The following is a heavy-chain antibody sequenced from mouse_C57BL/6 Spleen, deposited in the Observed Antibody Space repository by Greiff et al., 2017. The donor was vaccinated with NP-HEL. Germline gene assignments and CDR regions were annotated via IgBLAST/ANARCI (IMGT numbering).Heavy chain of an antibody. Sequence: EVMLVESGGGLVQPGGSLSLSCAASGFTFTDYYMSWVRQPPGKALEWLGFIRNKANGYTTEYSASVKGRFTISRDNSQSILYLQMNALRAEDSATYYCARWGVHYFDYWGQGTTLTVSS. CDR3: ARWGVHYFDY. J-gene: IGHJ2*01. V-gene: IGHV7-3*01. CDR1: GFTFTDYY. CDR2: IRNKANGYTT.